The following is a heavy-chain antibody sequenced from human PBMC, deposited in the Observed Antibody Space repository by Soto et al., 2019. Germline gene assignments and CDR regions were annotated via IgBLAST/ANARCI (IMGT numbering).Heavy chain of an antibody. Sequence: QVQLVQSGAEVKKPGASVKVSCKASGYTFTSYGISWVRQAPGQGLEWMGWISAYNGNTNYAQKLQGRVTMTTDTSTSTAYMELRSLRSDDTAVYYCARDWDIVVVPAAKEDTFDIWGQGRMVTVSS. CDR1: GYTFTSYG. D-gene: IGHD2-2*01. J-gene: IGHJ3*02. V-gene: IGHV1-18*01. CDR3: ARDWDIVVVPAAKEDTFDI. CDR2: ISAYNGNT.